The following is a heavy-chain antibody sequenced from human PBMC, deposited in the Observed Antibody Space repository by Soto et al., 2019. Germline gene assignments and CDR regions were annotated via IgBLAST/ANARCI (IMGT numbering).Heavy chain of an antibody. CDR3: ARDLTSITGNNYYYYYGMDV. J-gene: IGHJ6*02. CDR1: GFTFSSYW. D-gene: IGHD1-20*01. CDR2: IKQDGSEK. Sequence: GGSLRLSCAASGFTFSSYWMSWVRQAPGKGLEWVANIKQDGSEKYYVDSVKGRFTISRDNAKNSLYLQMNSLRAEDTAVYYCARDLTSITGNNYYYYYGMDVWGQGTTVTVSS. V-gene: IGHV3-7*01.